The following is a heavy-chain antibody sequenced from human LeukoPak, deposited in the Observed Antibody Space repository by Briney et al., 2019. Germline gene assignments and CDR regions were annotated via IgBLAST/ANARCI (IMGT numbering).Heavy chain of an antibody. CDR2: ISGSGGST. CDR3: AKGATPDIVVVPAAICYFDY. Sequence: GGSLRLSCAASGFTFSSYAMSWVRQAPGKAREWVSAISGSGGSTYYADSVKGRFTISRDNPKNTPYLQMNSLRAEDTAVYYCAKGATPDIVVVPAAICYFDYWGQGTLVTVSS. CDR1: GFTFSSYA. V-gene: IGHV3-23*01. D-gene: IGHD2-2*01. J-gene: IGHJ4*02.